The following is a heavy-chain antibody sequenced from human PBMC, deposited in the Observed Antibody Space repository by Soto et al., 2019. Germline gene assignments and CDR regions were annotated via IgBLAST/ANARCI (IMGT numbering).Heavy chain of an antibody. CDR2: IIPIFGTA. D-gene: IGHD6-19*01. CDR3: ARGEAVAGSDYSYYYGMDV. V-gene: IGHV1-69*01. CDR1: GGTFSSYA. Sequence: QVQLVQSGAEVKKPGSSVKVSCKASGGTFSSYAISWVRQAPGQGLEWMGGIIPIFGTANYAQKFQGRVTITADESTSTAYMELRSLRSDDTDVYYCARGEAVAGSDYSYYYGMDVWGQGTTVTVSS. J-gene: IGHJ6*02.